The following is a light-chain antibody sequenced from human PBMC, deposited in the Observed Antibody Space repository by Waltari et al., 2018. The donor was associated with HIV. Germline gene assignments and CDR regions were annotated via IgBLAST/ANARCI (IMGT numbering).Light chain of an antibody. CDR1: SSNIRAPYA. CDR2: GST. Sequence: QSVLTQPPSVSGAPGQRVTISCTGGSSNIRAPYAVNWYQQFPGTAPKLLIYGSTNRPSGVPDRFSGSKSGTSASLAITGLQAEDEADYYCQSYDNSLGVVFGGGTKLTVL. CDR3: QSYDNSLGVV. J-gene: IGLJ2*01. V-gene: IGLV1-40*01.